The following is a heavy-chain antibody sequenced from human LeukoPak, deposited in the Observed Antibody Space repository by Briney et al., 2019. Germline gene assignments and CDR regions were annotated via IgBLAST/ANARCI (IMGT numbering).Heavy chain of an antibody. CDR1: GYTFTSYG. D-gene: IGHD3-22*01. CDR3: ARDRYYDSSYYFDC. CDR2: ISAYNGNT. V-gene: IGHV1-18*01. J-gene: IGHJ4*02. Sequence: GASVKVSCKASGYTFTSYGISWVRQAPGQGLEWMGWISAYNGNTNYAQKLQGRVTMTTDTSTSTAYMELRSLRSDDTAVYYCARDRYYDSSYYFDCWGQGTLVTVSS.